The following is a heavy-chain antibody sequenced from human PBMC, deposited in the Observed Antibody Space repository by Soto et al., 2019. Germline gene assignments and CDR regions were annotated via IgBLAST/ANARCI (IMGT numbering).Heavy chain of an antibody. CDR3: ARGQGAAAGHSNFDY. CDR1: GGSISGTTYS. Sequence: QLQLQESSSGLVKPSQTLSLTCAVSGGSISGTTYSWSWIRQPPGKGLEWIGYIYDSGNTYYNPSLKSQFSISVDRSKNQFSLKSSSVTAADTAVYYCARGQGAAAGHSNFDYWGQGALVTVSS. CDR2: IYDSGNT. D-gene: IGHD6-13*01. V-gene: IGHV4-30-2*01. J-gene: IGHJ4*02.